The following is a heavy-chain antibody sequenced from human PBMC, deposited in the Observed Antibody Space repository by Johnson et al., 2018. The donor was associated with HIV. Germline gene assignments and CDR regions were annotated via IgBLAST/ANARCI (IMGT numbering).Heavy chain of an antibody. V-gene: IGHV3-23*04. CDR3: TKSQPLVGASF. CDR2: ISGSGGST. Sequence: VQLVESGGGLVQPGGSLRLSCAASGFTFSDYYMSWIRQAPGKGLEWVSAISGSGGSTYYADSVKGRFTISREHSKNTLYLQMNSLRAEDTAVYYCTKSQPLVGASFWGQVTMVTVSS. CDR1: GFTFSDYY. J-gene: IGHJ3*01. D-gene: IGHD1-26*01.